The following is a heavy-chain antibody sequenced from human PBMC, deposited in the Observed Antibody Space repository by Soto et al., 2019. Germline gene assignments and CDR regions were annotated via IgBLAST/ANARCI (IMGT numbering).Heavy chain of an antibody. CDR1: GFTFSSYS. CDR3: ARIGLRYSSSWAGAFDI. J-gene: IGHJ3*02. D-gene: IGHD6-13*01. V-gene: IGHV3-48*02. Sequence: EVQLVESGGGLVQPGGSLRLSCAASGFTFSSYSMNWVRQAPGKGLEWVSYISSSSSTIYYADSVKGRFTISRDNAKNSLYLQMNSLRDEDTAVYYCARIGLRYSSSWAGAFDIWGQGTMVTVSS. CDR2: ISSSSSTI.